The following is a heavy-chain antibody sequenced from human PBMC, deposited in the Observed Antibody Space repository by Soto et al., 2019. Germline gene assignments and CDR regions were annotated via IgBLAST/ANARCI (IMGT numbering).Heavy chain of an antibody. Sequence: GGSLRLSCAASGFTFSSYSMNWVRQAPGKGLEWVSSISSSSSYIYYADSVKGRFTISRDNAKNSLYLQMNSLRAEDTAVYYCARTPISLAFDIWGKGTMVPVSS. CDR2: ISSSSSYI. CDR3: ARTPISLAFDI. D-gene: IGHD2-15*01. J-gene: IGHJ3*02. V-gene: IGHV3-21*01. CDR1: GFTFSSYS.